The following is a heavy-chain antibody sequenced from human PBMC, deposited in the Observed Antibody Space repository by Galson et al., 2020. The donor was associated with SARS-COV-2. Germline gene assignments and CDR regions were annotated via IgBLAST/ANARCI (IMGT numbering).Heavy chain of an antibody. J-gene: IGHJ6*02. D-gene: IGHD3-10*01. V-gene: IGHV1-2*02. Sequence: ASVKVSCKASGYTFTGYYMHWVRQAPGQGLEWMGWINPNSGGTNYAQKFQGRVTMTRDTSISTAYMELSRLRSDDTAVYYCARIGMDLLAPYYYYYYGMDVWGQGTTVTVSS. CDR3: ARIGMDLLAPYYYYYYGMDV. CDR2: INPNSGGT. CDR1: GYTFTGYY.